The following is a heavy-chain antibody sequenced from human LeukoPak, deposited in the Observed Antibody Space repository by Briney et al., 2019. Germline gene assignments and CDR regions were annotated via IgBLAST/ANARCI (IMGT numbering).Heavy chain of an antibody. CDR3: AKDHAPTYYYDSSGYDFDY. J-gene: IGHJ4*02. V-gene: IGHV3-23*01. D-gene: IGHD3-22*01. Sequence: PGGSLRLSCAASGFTFSTYAMNWVRQAPGKGLEWVSSISASDGSTYYADSVKGRFTISRDNSKNTLYLQMNSLRAEDTAVYYCAKDHAPTYYYDSSGYDFDYWGQGTLVTVSS. CDR2: ISASDGST. CDR1: GFTFSTYA.